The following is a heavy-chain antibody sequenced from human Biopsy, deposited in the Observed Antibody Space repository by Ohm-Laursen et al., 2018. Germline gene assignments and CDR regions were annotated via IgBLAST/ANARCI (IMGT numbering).Heavy chain of an antibody. CDR2: IYYSGST. V-gene: IGHV4-59*01. J-gene: IGHJ6*02. Sequence: GTLSLTCSVPGGSISSDYWSWIRQTPGKGLEWIGYIYYSGSTNYNPSLKSRVTISVDTSKNQFSLRLNSVTAADTAVYYCARATNSTGRPYYYFYGMDVWGQGTTVTVSS. D-gene: IGHD2/OR15-2a*01. CDR1: GGSISSDY. CDR3: ARATNSTGRPYYYFYGMDV.